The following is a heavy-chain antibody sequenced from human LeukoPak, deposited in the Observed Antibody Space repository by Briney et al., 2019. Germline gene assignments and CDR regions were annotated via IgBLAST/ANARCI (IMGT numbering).Heavy chain of an antibody. CDR1: GFTFSSYA. CDR3: ARGVSLGIFDY. Sequence: GGSLRLSCAASGFTFSSYAMSWVRQAPGKGLEWVSAISGSGGSTYYADSVKGRSTISRDNSKNTLYLQMNSLRAEDTAVYYCARGVSLGIFDYWGQGTLVTVSS. J-gene: IGHJ4*02. CDR2: ISGSGGST. V-gene: IGHV3-23*01. D-gene: IGHD5/OR15-5a*01.